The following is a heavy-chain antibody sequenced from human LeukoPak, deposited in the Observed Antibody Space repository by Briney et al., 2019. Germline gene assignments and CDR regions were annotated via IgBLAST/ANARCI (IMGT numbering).Heavy chain of an antibody. CDR2: ISNTGDTT. D-gene: IGHD1-26*01. Sequence: PGGSLRLSCAASGFTFGSYAMSWVRQPPGKGLEGVSTISNTGDTTYDADSVKGRFTISRDNSKNTLYLQMSSLRAEDAAVYYCVTDLRNSLGATYLDYWGQGTLVTVSS. J-gene: IGHJ4*02. CDR3: VTDLRNSLGATYLDY. V-gene: IGHV3-23*01. CDR1: GFTFGSYA.